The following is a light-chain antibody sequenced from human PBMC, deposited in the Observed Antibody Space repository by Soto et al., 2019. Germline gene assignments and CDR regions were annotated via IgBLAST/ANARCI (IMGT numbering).Light chain of an antibody. J-gene: IGKJ1*01. CDR2: DAS. Sequence: DIQMTQSPSTLTASVGDRVTITCRASQSISGWLAWYQQKPGKDPELLIFDASRVESGVPSRFIGSRSETEIAHIISSLKPNDFATYYCQQYNSYPLTFVQGTKVEIK. CDR1: QSISGW. V-gene: IGKV1-5*01. CDR3: QQYNSYPLT.